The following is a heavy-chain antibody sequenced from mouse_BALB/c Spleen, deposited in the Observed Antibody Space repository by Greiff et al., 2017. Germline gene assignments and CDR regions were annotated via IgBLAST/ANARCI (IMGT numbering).Heavy chain of an antibody. V-gene: IGHV1-76*01. CDR3: TKQRGLRESSYAMDY. Sequence: QVQVQQSGAELVKPGASVKLSCKTSGFSFSSSYISWLKQKPGQSLEWIAWIYAGTGGTCNNQKFTGKAQLTVDTSSSTAYMQFSSLTTEDSANYSCTKQRGLRESSYAMDYWGQGTSVTVSS. D-gene: IGHD3-1*01. J-gene: IGHJ4*01. CDR1: GFSFSSSY. CDR2: IYAGTGGT.